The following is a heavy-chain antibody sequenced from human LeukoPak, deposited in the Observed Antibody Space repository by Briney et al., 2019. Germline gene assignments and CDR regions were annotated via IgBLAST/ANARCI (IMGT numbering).Heavy chain of an antibody. J-gene: IGHJ3*02. Sequence: GGSLRLSCAASGFTFSSYAMHWVRQAPGKGLEWVAVISYDGSNKYYADSVKGRFTISRDNSKNTPYLQMNSLRAEDTAVYYCARDGVDSSGYPPGGDAFDIWGQGTMVTVSS. CDR3: ARDGVDSSGYPPGGDAFDI. CDR2: ISYDGSNK. CDR1: GFTFSSYA. V-gene: IGHV3-30-3*01. D-gene: IGHD3-22*01.